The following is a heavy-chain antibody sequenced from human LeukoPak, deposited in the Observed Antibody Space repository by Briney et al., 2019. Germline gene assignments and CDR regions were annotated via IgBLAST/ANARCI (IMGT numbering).Heavy chain of an antibody. D-gene: IGHD7-27*01. V-gene: IGHV3-23*01. J-gene: IGHJ2*01. CDR3: ATSRGNWGRYFDL. CDR1: GFTFSSYA. Sequence: PGGSLRLSCAASGFTFSSYAMSWVRQAPGKGLEWVSAISGSGGSTYYADSVKGRFTISRDNAKNSLYLQMDNLRVEDTAMYYCATSRGNWGRYFDLWGRGTLLIVSS. CDR2: ISGSGGST.